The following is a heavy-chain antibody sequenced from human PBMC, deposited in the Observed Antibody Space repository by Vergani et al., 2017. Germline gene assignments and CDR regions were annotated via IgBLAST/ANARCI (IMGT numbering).Heavy chain of an antibody. J-gene: IGHJ6*04. CDR1: GFTFSSYG. CDR3: AKGYCSSTSCLVDV. Sequence: QVQLVESGGGLVKPGGSLRLSCAASGFTFSSYGMHWVRQAPGKGLEWVAVISYDGSNKYYVDSVKGRFTISRDNSKNTLYLQMNSLRAEDTAVYYCAKGYCSSTSCLVDVWGKGTTVTVSS. V-gene: IGHV3-30*18. D-gene: IGHD2-2*01. CDR2: ISYDGSNK.